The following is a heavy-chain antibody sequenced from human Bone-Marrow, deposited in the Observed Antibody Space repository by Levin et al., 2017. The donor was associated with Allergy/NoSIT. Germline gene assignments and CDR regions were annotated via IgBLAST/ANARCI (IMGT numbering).Heavy chain of an antibody. D-gene: IGHD3-10*01. CDR1: GGTFSNYA. CDR3: ARAERGWGSGSQFYMDV. CDR2: IIPICGTT. J-gene: IGHJ6*03. V-gene: IGHV1-69*06. Sequence: KISCKPSGGTFSNYAISWVRQAPGQGLEWMGGIIPICGTTNYAQKLQGRGTITADKSTSTAYIELSSLRTEDTALYYCARAERGWGSGSQFYMDVWGKGTTVIVSS.